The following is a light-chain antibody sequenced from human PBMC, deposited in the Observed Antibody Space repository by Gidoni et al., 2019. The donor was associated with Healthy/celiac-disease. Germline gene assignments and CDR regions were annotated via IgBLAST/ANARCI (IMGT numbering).Light chain of an antibody. CDR1: QSVLYSSNNKNY. J-gene: IGKJ4*01. Sequence: DIVMTQSPDSLAVSLGERATINCKSSQSVLYSSNNKNYLAWYQQKPGQPPKLLIYWASTRESGVPDRFSGSGSGTDFTLTISSLQAEDVAVYYCQQYYSTRDTCGGGTKVEIK. CDR3: QQYYSTRDT. V-gene: IGKV4-1*01. CDR2: WAS.